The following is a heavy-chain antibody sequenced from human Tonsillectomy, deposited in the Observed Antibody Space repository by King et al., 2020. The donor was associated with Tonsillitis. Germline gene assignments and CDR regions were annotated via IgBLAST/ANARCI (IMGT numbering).Heavy chain of an antibody. J-gene: IGHJ4*02. V-gene: IGHV3-23*04. Sequence: VQLVESGGGLVQPGGSLRLSCAASGFTFSSYAMSWVRQAPGKGLEWVSAISGGGGATYYADSVKARFTISRDNSKNTLYLQMNSLRAEDTAVYYCAEKFGEHFDYWGQGTLVTVSS. CDR3: AEKFGEHFDY. CDR2: ISGGGGAT. D-gene: IGHD3-10*01. CDR1: GFTFSSYA.